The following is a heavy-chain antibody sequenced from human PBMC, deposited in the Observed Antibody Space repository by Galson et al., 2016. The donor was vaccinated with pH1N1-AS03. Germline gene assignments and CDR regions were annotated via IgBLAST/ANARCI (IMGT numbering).Heavy chain of an antibody. J-gene: IGHJ4*02. V-gene: IGHV3-30*04. D-gene: IGHD3-22*01. CDR2: IYKDGSLY. Sequence: SLRLSCAASGFTFSSYVMHWVRQAPGKGLEWVAVIYKDGSLYFSADSVKGRFTISRDNSKNTLYLQMNNLRVEDTAVYYCTRDQDYYDSSGYYDSWVQGTLVTVSS. CDR3: TRDQDYYDSSGYYDS. CDR1: GFTFSSYV.